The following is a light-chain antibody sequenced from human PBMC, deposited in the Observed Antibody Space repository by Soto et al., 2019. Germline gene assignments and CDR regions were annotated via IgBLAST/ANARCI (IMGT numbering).Light chain of an antibody. J-gene: IGLJ2*01. V-gene: IGLV2-8*01. CDR3: TAYSGSVHVI. Sequence: QSALTQPPSASGSPGQSVTVSCTGTSDGVGGRPWVSWYQHHPGKAPKLIIYEVNKRPSGVPDRFSGSKSGNTASLTISGLQAEDEADYYCTAYSGSVHVIFGGGTQLTVL. CDR2: EVN. CDR1: SDGVGGRPW.